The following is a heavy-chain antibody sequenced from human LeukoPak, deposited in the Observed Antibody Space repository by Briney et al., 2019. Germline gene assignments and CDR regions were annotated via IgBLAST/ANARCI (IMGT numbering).Heavy chain of an antibody. D-gene: IGHD1-14*01. Sequence: GGSLRLSCEASGLTVSSTYMSWVRQAPGKGLEWVSITYSDASTNYADSVMGRFTISRDNSKNTLSPQMNSLRAEDTAVYYCARKNHLFNAAFDIWGQGTVVTVSS. J-gene: IGHJ3*02. CDR2: TYSDAST. V-gene: IGHV3-53*01. CDR3: ARKNHLFNAAFDI. CDR1: GLTVSSTY.